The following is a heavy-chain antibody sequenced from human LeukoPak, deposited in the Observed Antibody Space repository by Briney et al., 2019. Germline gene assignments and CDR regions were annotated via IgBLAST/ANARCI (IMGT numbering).Heavy chain of an antibody. CDR1: GFTFSSYA. J-gene: IGHJ4*02. D-gene: IGHD3-22*01. CDR2: LSDSGASK. Sequence: GGSLRLSCAASGFTFSSYAMTWVRQAPGKGLEWVSALSDSGASKYYADSVKGRFTISRDNSKNTLYLQMNSPRADDTAVYYCAKDPSRYYDSSGYSHYWGQGTLVTVSS. V-gene: IGHV3-23*01. CDR3: AKDPSRYYDSSGYSHY.